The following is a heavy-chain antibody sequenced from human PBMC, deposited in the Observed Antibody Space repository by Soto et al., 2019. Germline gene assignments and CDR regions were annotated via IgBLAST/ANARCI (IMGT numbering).Heavy chain of an antibody. J-gene: IGHJ4*02. Sequence: RLSCAASGFTSNDYYMSWIRQAPGKGLEWTSYISSSGSYIRYADSMKGRLTISRDKAKNSVYLQMNSLSAEDTAVYYCAREIRDGYKFYFDFWGQGTLVTVSS. D-gene: IGHD5-12*01. CDR1: GFTSNDYY. CDR3: AREIRDGYKFYFDF. V-gene: IGHV3-11*06. CDR2: ISSSGSYI.